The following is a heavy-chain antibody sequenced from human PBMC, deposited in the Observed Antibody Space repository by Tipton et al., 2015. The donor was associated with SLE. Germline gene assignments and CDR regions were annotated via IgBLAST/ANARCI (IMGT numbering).Heavy chain of an antibody. J-gene: IGHJ3*02. D-gene: IGHD6-19*01. CDR1: GFTFSDHY. CDR2: ISSSGSTI. CDR3: ARGSGIAVAGPPTRAFDI. Sequence: GSLRLSCAASGFTFSDHYMSWIRQAPGKGLEWVSYISSSGSTIYYADSVKGRFTISRDNAKNSLYLQMNSLRAEDTAVYYCARGSGIAVAGPPTRAFDIWGQGTMVTVSS. V-gene: IGHV3-11*01.